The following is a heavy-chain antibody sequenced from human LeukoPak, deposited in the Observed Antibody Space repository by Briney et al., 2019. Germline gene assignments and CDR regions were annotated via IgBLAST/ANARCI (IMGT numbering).Heavy chain of an antibody. CDR1: GFTFSSYR. Sequence: GGSLRLSCAASGFTFSSYRMNWVRQAPGKGLEWVSSISSSSSYIYYADSVKGRFTISRDNAKNSLYLQMNSLRAEDTAVYYCARGSGYAYYFDYWGQGTLVTVSS. CDR3: ARGSGYAYYFDY. CDR2: ISSSSSYI. D-gene: IGHD3-16*01. J-gene: IGHJ4*02. V-gene: IGHV3-21*01.